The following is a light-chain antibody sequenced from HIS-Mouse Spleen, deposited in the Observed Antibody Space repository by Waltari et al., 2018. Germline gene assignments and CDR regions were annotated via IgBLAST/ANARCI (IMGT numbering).Light chain of an antibody. CDR1: SRDVGSYNL. CDR2: EGS. V-gene: IGLV2-23*01. CDR3: CSYAGSSTWV. Sequence: QSALTQPASVSGSPGQSITISVPGTSRDVGSYNLGSWYQQHPGKAPKLMIYEGSKRPSGVSNRFSGSKSGNTASLTISGLQAEDEADYYCCSYAGSSTWVFGGGTKLTVL. J-gene: IGLJ3*02.